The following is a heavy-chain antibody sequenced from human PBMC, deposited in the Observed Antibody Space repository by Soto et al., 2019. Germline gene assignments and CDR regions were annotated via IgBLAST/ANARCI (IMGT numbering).Heavy chain of an antibody. CDR1: GFSFSNCE. Sequence: EVQLVESGGDLVQPGGSLRLSCTASGFSFSNCEMNWVRQAPGKGLEWVSYISRGGSPTFYANSVKGRFTISRDDVRNSLYLQMNNLRAEDTAVYYCGRTLSGYDSDSAYWGQGTLVTVSS. J-gene: IGHJ1*01. CDR2: ISRGGSPT. CDR3: GRTLSGYDSDSAY. D-gene: IGHD5-12*01. V-gene: IGHV3-48*03.